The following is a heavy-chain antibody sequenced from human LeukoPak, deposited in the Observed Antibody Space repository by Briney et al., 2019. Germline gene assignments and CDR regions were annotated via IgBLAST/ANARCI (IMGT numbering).Heavy chain of an antibody. CDR1: GFTFSDYY. V-gene: IGHV3-11*01. J-gene: IGHJ3*02. D-gene: IGHD3-22*01. CDR2: ISSSGSTI. Sequence: GGSLRLSCAASGFTFSDYYMSWIRQAPGKGLEWVSYISSSGSTIYYADSVKGRFTISRDNAKNSLYLQMNSLRAEDTAVYYCAPLLKPWWYYYNSRGHNGNNVFDIWGQGKMVTVFS. CDR3: APLLKPWWYYYNSRGHNGNNVFDI.